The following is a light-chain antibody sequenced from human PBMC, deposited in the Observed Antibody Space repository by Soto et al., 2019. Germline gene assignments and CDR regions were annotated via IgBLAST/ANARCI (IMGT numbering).Light chain of an antibody. Sequence: EIVMTQSPATLSVSPGERATLSCRASQTLRRTYIAWYQQKPGQAPRVLIYGASKRATGIPDRFSGSGSGTDFSLTISRLEPEDFAVYYCHQYDNVPQTYGQGTKVDIK. V-gene: IGKV3-20*01. CDR2: GAS. CDR1: QTLRRTY. CDR3: HQYDNVPQT. J-gene: IGKJ2*01.